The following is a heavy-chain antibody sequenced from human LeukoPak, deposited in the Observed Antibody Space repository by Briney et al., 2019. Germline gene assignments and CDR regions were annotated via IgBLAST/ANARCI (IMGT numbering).Heavy chain of an antibody. CDR1: GGTFSSYA. Sequence: GASVKVSCKASGGTFSSYAISWVRQAPGQGLKWMGGIIPIFGTANYAQKFQGRVTITTDESTSTAYMELSSLRSEDTAVYYCARAGDYYDSSGADYWGQGTLVTVSS. D-gene: IGHD3-22*01. CDR3: ARAGDYYDSSGADY. CDR2: IIPIFGTA. V-gene: IGHV1-69*05. J-gene: IGHJ4*02.